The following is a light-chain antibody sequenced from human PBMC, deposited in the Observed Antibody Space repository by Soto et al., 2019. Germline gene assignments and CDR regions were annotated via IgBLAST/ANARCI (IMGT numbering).Light chain of an antibody. Sequence: DIQMTQSPSTLSSSVGDRVTITCRASQSISSWLAWYQQKPGKAPKLLIYKASSLERGVPSRFSGSGSGTEVTRTISSLQPDDFASEYCQPHNIYSPTFGQDTNVEIK. V-gene: IGKV1-5*03. CDR3: QPHNIYSPT. CDR1: QSISSW. J-gene: IGKJ1*01. CDR2: KAS.